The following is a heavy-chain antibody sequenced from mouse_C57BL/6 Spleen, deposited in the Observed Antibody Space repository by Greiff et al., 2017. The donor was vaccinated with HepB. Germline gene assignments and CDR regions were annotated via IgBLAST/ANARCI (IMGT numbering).Heavy chain of an antibody. J-gene: IGHJ3*01. D-gene: IGHD1-1*01. V-gene: IGHV5-9-1*02. CDR3: TREDYGTLFAY. CDR2: ISSGGDYI. Sequence: DVKLQESGEGLVKPGGSLKLSCAASGFTFSSYAMSWVRQTPEKRLEWVAYISSGGDYIYYADTVKGRFTISRDNARNTLYLQMSSLKSEDTAMYYCTREDYGTLFAYWGQGTLVTVSA. CDR1: GFTFSSYA.